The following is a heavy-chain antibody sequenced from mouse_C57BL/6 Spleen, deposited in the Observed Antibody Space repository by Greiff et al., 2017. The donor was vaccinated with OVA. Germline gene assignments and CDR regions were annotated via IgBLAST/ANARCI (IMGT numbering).Heavy chain of an antibody. J-gene: IGHJ2*01. CDR2: IYPGDGDT. CDR1: GYAFSSSW. CDR3: AMGGYYFDY. V-gene: IGHV1-82*01. Sequence: VQLQQSGPELVKPGASVKISCKASGYAFSSSWMNWVKQRPGKGLEWIGRIYPGDGDTNYNGKFKGKATLTADKSSSTAYMQLSSLTSEDSAVYYCAMGGYYFDYWGQGTTLTVSS.